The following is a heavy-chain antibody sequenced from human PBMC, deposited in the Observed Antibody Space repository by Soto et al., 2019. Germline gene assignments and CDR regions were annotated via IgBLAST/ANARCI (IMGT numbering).Heavy chain of an antibody. Sequence: QVQLVQSGPEVKNPGASVRVSCVASGYALTSYGVNWVRRAPGQGLEWMGWIAPHSGRTTYLPKFQGRVTMTADVATNTAYIELRSLKSDDTGIYFCARAATGSYHSAYWGQGTVVTVSS. CDR1: GYALTSYG. J-gene: IGHJ4*02. CDR3: ARAATGSYHSAY. V-gene: IGHV1-18*04. D-gene: IGHD3-10*01. CDR2: IAPHSGRT.